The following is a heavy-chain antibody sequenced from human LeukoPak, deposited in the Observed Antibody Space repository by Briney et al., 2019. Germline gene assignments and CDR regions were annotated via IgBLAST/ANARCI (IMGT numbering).Heavy chain of an antibody. CDR2: IWYDGSNK. Sequence: GVSLRLSCAASGFTFGSYGMHWVRQAPGKGLEWVAVIWYDGSNKYYADSVKGRFTISRDNSKNTLYLQMNSLRAEDTAVYYCARDRGMVRGVIDYWGQGTLVTVSS. J-gene: IGHJ4*02. CDR1: GFTFGSYG. D-gene: IGHD3-10*01. V-gene: IGHV3-33*01. CDR3: ARDRGMVRGVIDY.